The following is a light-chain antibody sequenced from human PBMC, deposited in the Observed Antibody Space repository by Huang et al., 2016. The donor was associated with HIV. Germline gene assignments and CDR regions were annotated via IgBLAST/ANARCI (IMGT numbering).Light chain of an antibody. CDR1: QGIGTW. CDR2: STS. V-gene: IGKV1-12*01. Sequence: DIQLTQSPSSVSAYVGDRVTITCRASQGIGTWLAWYQQKPGKAPKLLIYSTSSLQSGVPARFSGSGSGADFTLTISSLQPEDFATYYCQQANSFPYTFGQGTKLEIK. J-gene: IGKJ2*01. CDR3: QQANSFPYT.